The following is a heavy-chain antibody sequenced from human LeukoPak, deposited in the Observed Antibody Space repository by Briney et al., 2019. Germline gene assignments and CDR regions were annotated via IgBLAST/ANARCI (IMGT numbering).Heavy chain of an antibody. Sequence: GGSLRLFRAASGLTFSRYWMSWVRQAPGKGLEWVANIKQDGRQKYYVDSVKGRFTISRDNAKNSLYLQMNSLRAEDTAVYYCAKRVGAPFDYWGQGTLVTVSS. V-gene: IGHV3-7*01. CDR2: IKQDGRQK. CDR3: AKRVGAPFDY. CDR1: GLTFSRYW. J-gene: IGHJ4*02.